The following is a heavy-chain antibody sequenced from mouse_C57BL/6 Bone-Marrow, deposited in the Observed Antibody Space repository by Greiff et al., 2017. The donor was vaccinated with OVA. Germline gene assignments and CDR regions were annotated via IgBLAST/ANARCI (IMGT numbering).Heavy chain of an antibody. V-gene: IGHV1-74*01. Sequence: QVQLQQPGAELVKPGASVKVSCKASGYTFTSYWMHWVKQRPGQGLEWIGRIHPSDSDTNYNQKFKGKATLTVDKSSSTAYMQLSSLISEDSAVYYCAIWLNYYGSSYHYAMDYWGQGTSVTVSS. CDR1: GYTFTSYW. J-gene: IGHJ4*01. CDR3: AIWLNYYGSSYHYAMDY. D-gene: IGHD1-1*01. CDR2: IHPSDSDT.